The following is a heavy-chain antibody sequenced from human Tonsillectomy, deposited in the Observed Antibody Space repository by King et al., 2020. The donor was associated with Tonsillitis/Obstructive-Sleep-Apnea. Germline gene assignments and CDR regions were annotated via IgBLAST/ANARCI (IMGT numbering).Heavy chain of an antibody. CDR2: IDYSGST. CDR1: GGSISSDDYY. V-gene: IGHV4-30-4*01. CDR3: ARGSDDL. J-gene: IGHJ2*01. Sequence: QLQESGPGLVKPSQTLSLTCTVSGGSISSDDYYWSWIRQFPGKGLEYIGNIDYSGSTHYNPSLTNRVTILVDTSKKQFSLRLTSVTAADTAVYYCARGSDDLWGRGTLVTVSS.